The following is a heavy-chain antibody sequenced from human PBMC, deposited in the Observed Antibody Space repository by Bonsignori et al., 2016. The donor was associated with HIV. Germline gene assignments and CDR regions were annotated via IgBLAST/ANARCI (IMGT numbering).Heavy chain of an antibody. Sequence: WVRQAPGQGLEWMGWMNPNSGDTGYAQKFQGRVTMTRNTSISTAYMELSSLRSEDTAVYYCARRGYNTYYDFWSGYNWFDPWGQGTLVTVSS. CDR2: MNPNSGDT. CDR3: ARRGYNTYYDFWSGYNWFDP. V-gene: IGHV1-8*01. J-gene: IGHJ5*02. D-gene: IGHD3-3*01.